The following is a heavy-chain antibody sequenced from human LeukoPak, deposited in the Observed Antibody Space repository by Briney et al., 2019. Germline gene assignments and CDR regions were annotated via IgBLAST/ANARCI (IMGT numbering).Heavy chain of an antibody. D-gene: IGHD3-10*01. CDR2: IYYSGST. CDR1: GGSISSGGYY. J-gene: IGHJ4*02. V-gene: IGHV4-31*03. CDR3: AREVRGVLNYYFDY. Sequence: PSQTLSLTCTVSGGSISSGGYYWSWIRQHPGKGLEWIGYIYYSGSTYYNPSLKSRVTISVDTSKNQFSLKLSSVTAAGTAVYYCAREVRGVLNYYFDYWGQGTLVTVSS.